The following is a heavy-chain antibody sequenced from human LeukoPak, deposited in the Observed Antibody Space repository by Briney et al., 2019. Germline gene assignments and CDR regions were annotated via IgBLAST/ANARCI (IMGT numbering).Heavy chain of an antibody. CDR2: INPRGGST. D-gene: IGHD2-21*02. J-gene: IGHJ5*02. CDR1: GYTFTNYF. Sequence: ASRRVSCESAGYTFTNYFMHWVRQAPGQGIEWMGIINPRGGSTGYAQKFQGRITMTTDMSTRTVYMELSSLESEDTAVYYCARRDCVGDCYSNWFDPWGQGTLVTVSS. V-gene: IGHV1-46*01. CDR3: ARRDCVGDCYSNWFDP.